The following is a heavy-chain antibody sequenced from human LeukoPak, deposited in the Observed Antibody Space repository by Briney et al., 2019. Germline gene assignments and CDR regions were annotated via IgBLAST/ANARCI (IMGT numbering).Heavy chain of an antibody. D-gene: IGHD6-19*01. CDR2: ISGSGGST. J-gene: IGHJ4*02. Sequence: HPSETLSLTCAVYGGSFSGYYWSWVRQAPGKGLEWVSAISGSGGSTYYADSVKGRFTISRDNSKNTLYLQMNSLRAEDTAVYYCAKGYSVAGHYYFDYWGQGTLVTVSS. CDR3: AKGYSVAGHYYFDY. V-gene: IGHV3-23*01. CDR1: GGSFSGYY.